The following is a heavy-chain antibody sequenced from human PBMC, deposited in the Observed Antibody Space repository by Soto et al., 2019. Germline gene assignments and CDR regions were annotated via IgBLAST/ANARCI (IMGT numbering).Heavy chain of an antibody. J-gene: IGHJ6*02. CDR1: GFTFDDSA. D-gene: IGHD3-22*01. V-gene: IGHV3-43*02. CDR2: ISGDGGST. CDR3: EKDTGGDYDSVGSHKPYCFYYGMDV. Sequence: GGSLRLSCAASGFTFDDSAMHWVRQAPGKGLEWVSLISGDGGSTYYADSVKGRFTNSRDNSKNSLYLQMNRLRTEDAAVYDFEKDTGGDYDSVGSHKPYCFYYGMDVWGQGTTVTVSS.